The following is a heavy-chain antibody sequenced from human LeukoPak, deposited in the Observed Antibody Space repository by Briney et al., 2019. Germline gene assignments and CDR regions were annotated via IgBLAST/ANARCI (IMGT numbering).Heavy chain of an antibody. V-gene: IGHV7-4-1*02. CDR3: ARDRRDIFTGYLDY. J-gene: IGHJ4*02. Sequence: ASVKVSCKASGYTFTGYSINWVRQAPGQGLEWRGWINIYTVNPTYAQGLTGGFVFSLDTSFSTAYLQISSLKAEDTAVYYCARDRRDIFTGYLDYWGQGTLVTVSS. CDR2: INIYTVNP. D-gene: IGHD3-9*01. CDR1: GYTFTGYS.